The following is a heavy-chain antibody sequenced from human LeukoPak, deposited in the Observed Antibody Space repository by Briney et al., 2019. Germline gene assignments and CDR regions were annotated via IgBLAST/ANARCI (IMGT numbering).Heavy chain of an antibody. J-gene: IGHJ4*02. Sequence: GGSLRLSCAASGFTFSSYAMSWVRQAPGKGLEWVSAISGSGGSTYYADSVKGRFTISRDNSKNTLYLQMNSLRAEDTAVYYCARDRQGNYYDSSGYYWGPQLWGQGTLVTVSS. CDR1: GFTFSSYA. CDR3: ARDRQGNYYDSSGYYWGPQL. D-gene: IGHD3-22*01. CDR2: ISGSGGST. V-gene: IGHV3-23*01.